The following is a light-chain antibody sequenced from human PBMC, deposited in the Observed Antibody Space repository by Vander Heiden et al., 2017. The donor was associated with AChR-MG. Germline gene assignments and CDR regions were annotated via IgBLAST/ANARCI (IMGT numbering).Light chain of an antibody. CDR1: KLGDKY. V-gene: IGLV3-1*01. Sequence: SYDLTQPPSVSVSPGQTASITCSGDKLGDKYASWYQQKPGQSPVLVIYQDTKRPSGIPERFSGSNSGNKATLTISGTQAMDEAYYYCQAWDSSTAVFGTGTKVTVL. CDR2: QDT. CDR3: QAWDSSTAV. J-gene: IGLJ1*01.